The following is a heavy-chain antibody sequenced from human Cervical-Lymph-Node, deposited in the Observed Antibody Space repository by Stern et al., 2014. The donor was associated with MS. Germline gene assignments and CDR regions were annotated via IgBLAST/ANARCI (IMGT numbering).Heavy chain of an antibody. D-gene: IGHD1-14*01. Sequence: EVQLVESGAELIRPGESLKISCKGSGYKFSIYWIAWVRQMPGKGLEWMGIIYPGDSETRYSPSFQGQFTMPADKSTSTAYLQWSSLNASDTAMYFCARQTTAWASDVWGQGTLVTVSS. CDR3: ARQTTAWASDV. CDR2: IYPGDSET. CDR1: GYKFSIYW. V-gene: IGHV5-51*01. J-gene: IGHJ4*02.